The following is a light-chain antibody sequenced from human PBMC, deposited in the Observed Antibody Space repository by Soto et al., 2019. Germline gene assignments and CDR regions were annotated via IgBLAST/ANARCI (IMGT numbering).Light chain of an antibody. CDR2: WAS. J-gene: IGKJ3*01. CDR1: QSVLYSSNNENY. CDR3: QQYYTTPGFT. Sequence: DIVMTQSPDSLAVSLGERATINCKSSQSVLYSSNNENYLAWYQQKPGQPPKLLIYWASTRESGVPDRFSGSGSGTDFTLTISSLQAEDVAVYYCQQYYTTPGFTFGPGTKVDIK. V-gene: IGKV4-1*01.